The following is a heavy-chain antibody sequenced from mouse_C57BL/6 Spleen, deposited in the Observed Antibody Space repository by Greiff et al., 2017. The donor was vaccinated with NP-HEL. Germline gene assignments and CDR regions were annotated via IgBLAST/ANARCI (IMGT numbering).Heavy chain of an antibody. Sequence: VQLQQSGAELVRPGTSVKLSCKASGYTFTSYWMHWVKQRPGQGLEWIGVIDPSDSYTNYNQKFKGKATLTVDTSSSTAYMQLSSLTSEDSAVYYWARSDDYDPYFDYWGQGTTLTVSS. CDR2: IDPSDSYT. V-gene: IGHV1-59*01. CDR1: GYTFTSYW. J-gene: IGHJ2*01. CDR3: ARSDDYDPYFDY. D-gene: IGHD2-4*01.